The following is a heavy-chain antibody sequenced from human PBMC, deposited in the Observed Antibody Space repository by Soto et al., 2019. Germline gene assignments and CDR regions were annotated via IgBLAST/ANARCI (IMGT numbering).Heavy chain of an antibody. V-gene: IGHV3-11*01. Sequence: GGSLRLSCAASGFTFSDYYMSWIRQAPGKGLEWVSYISSSGSTIYYADSVKGRFTISRDNAKNSLYLQMNSLRAEDTAVYYCARDKVCSGGSCPYYYYYYMDVWGKGTTVTVSS. CDR2: ISSSGSTI. J-gene: IGHJ6*03. CDR1: GFTFSDYY. CDR3: ARDKVCSGGSCPYYYYYYMDV. D-gene: IGHD2-15*01.